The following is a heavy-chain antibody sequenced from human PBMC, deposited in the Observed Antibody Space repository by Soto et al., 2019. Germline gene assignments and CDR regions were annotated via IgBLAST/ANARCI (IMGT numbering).Heavy chain of an antibody. CDR3: ASLDTYYDILTGDLDSFFI. CDR2: MNPNSGNA. V-gene: IGHV1-8*01. J-gene: IGHJ3*02. D-gene: IGHD3-9*01. CDR1: GYTFTRHA. Sequence: APVKVSCKTPGYTFTRHAIKWVRQATGQGPEWTGWMNPNSGNAGYAQKFQGRVTMTRNTSISTAYMELSSLRSEDTAVYYCASLDTYYDILTGDLDSFFIWGQGTMVTVSS.